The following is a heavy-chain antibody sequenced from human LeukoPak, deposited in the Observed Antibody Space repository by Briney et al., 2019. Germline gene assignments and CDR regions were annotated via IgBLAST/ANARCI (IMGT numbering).Heavy chain of an antibody. D-gene: IGHD5-18*01. J-gene: IGHJ4*02. CDR1: GFTFSSYA. CDR2: ISYDGSNK. CDR3: ARADTAMVFDY. Sequence: PGGSLRLSCAASGFTFSSYAMHWVRQAPGKGLEWVAVISYDGSNKYYADSVKGRFTISRDNSKNTLYLQMNNLRAEDTAVYYCARADTAMVFDYWGQGTLVTVSS. V-gene: IGHV3-30*04.